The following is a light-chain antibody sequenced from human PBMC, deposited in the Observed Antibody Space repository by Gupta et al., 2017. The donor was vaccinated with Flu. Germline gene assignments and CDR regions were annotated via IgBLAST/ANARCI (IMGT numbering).Light chain of an antibody. Sequence: QSVLTQPPSASGTPGQRVTISCSGSSSNIGSNTVNWYQQLPGAAPKLLIYMSNQRPSGVPDRFSVSGAGTSASLPISGLHSAEEADYYCATGEDSRGGRMFGGGTKLTGL. CDR3: ATGEDSRGGRM. CDR2: MSN. J-gene: IGLJ3*02. V-gene: IGLV1-44*01. CDR1: SSNIGSNT.